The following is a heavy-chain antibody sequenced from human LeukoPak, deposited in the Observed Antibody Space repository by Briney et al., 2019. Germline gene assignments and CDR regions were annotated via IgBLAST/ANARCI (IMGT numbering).Heavy chain of an antibody. J-gene: IGHJ4*02. D-gene: IGHD2-2*01. CDR1: GYTFTSYG. CDR3: ARDAPYSSMRYYFDY. CDR2: NSAYNGNT. Sequence: ASVKVSCKASGYTFTSYGISWVRQAPGQGLEWMGWNSAYNGNTNYAQKLQGRVTMTTDTSTSTAYMELRSLRSDDTAVYYCARDAPYSSMRYYFDYWGQGTLVTVSS. V-gene: IGHV1-18*01.